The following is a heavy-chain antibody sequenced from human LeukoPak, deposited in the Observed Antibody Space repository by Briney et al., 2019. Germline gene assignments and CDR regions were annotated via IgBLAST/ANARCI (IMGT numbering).Heavy chain of an antibody. CDR2: ISGSGGST. Sequence: PGGSLRLSCAASGFTFSGYAMSWVRQAPGKGLEWVSAISGSGGSTYYADSVKGRFTISRDNSKNTLYLQMNSLRAEDTAVYYCAKHTQMATILVYFDYWGQGTLVTVSS. D-gene: IGHD5-24*01. V-gene: IGHV3-23*01. J-gene: IGHJ4*02. CDR3: AKHTQMATILVYFDY. CDR1: GFTFSGYA.